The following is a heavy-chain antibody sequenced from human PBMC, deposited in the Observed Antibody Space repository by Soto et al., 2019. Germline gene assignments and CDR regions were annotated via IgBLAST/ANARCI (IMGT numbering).Heavy chain of an antibody. Sequence: ASVKVSCKASGYTFTGYYMHWVRQAPGQGLEWMGWINPNSGGTNYAQKFQGRVTMTRDTSISTAYMELSRLRSDDTAVYYCARGSGRVVVPAAIREFDYWGQGTLVTVSS. D-gene: IGHD2-2*02. J-gene: IGHJ4*02. CDR2: INPNSGGT. CDR1: GYTFTGYY. CDR3: ARGSGRVVVPAAIREFDY. V-gene: IGHV1-2*02.